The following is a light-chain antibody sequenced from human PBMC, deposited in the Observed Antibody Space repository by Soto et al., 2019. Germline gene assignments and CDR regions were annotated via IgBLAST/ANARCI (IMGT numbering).Light chain of an antibody. CDR2: GVS. CDR3: MQAGQHPWT. J-gene: IGKJ1*01. Sequence: DIVMNPTPLSLSVTPGQPASISCKSSQSLVFSDGKTYFYGYLQKPGQPLQLLIHGVSTRFSGVTDRFGGSGSGTDFALTVSRVEAEDVGVYYCMQAGQHPWTFGQGTKVEVK. CDR1: QSLVFSDGKTY. V-gene: IGKV2D-29*01.